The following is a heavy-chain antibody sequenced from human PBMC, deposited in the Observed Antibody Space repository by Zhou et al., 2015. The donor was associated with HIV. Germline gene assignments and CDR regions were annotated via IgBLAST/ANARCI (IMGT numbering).Heavy chain of an antibody. J-gene: IGHJ4*02. CDR3: AREWYDSSGYWPYYFDY. CDR2: IIPIFGTA. CDR1: GGTFSSYA. D-gene: IGHD3-22*01. V-gene: IGHV1-69*12. Sequence: QVQLVQSGAEVKKPGSSVKVSCKASGGTFSSYAISWVRQAPGQGLEWMGGIIPIFGTANYAQKFQGRVTITADESTSTAYMELSSLRSEDTAVYYCAREWYDSSGYWPYYFDYWGQGTLVTVSS.